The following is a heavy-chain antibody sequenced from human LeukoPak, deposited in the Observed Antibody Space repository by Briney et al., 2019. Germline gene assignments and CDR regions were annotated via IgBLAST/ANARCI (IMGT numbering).Heavy chain of an antibody. CDR1: GGSISSGGYY. V-gene: IGHV4-31*03. Sequence: PSQTLSLTCTVSGGSISSGGYYWSWIRQHPGKGLEWIGYIYYSGSTYYNPSLKSRVTISVDTSKNQFSLKLSSVTAADTAVYYCARDGYSSGWLSYWGQGTLVPSPQ. D-gene: IGHD6-19*01. CDR2: IYYSGST. J-gene: IGHJ4*02. CDR3: ARDGYSSGWLSY.